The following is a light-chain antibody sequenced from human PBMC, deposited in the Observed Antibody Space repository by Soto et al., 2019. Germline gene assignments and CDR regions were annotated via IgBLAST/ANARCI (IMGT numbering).Light chain of an antibody. CDR3: QHYAAPPIT. CDR1: QSVSSN. Sequence: VFTQSPCTVSLSPGERATLSCRASQSVSSNLAWYQQKPGLAPTLLISDASTRASGVPDRFTGGGSGTDFTLTIRRLEPEDFALYYCQHYAAPPITFGQGTRLEIK. V-gene: IGKV3-20*01. J-gene: IGKJ5*01. CDR2: DAS.